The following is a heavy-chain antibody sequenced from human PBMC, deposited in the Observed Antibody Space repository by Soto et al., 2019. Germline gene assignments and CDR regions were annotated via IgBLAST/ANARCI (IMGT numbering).Heavy chain of an antibody. CDR2: ISGGGSST. D-gene: IGHD6-6*01. J-gene: IGHJ3*02. CDR1: EITFSGYA. CDR3: AKNSRTTSSRGAFDI. V-gene: IGHV3-23*01. Sequence: EVQLLESGGGLVQPGGSLRLSCAASEITFSGYAMSWVRQAPGKGLEWVSGISGGGSSTYYADSVKGRFTISRDNSKNTLYLQMNSLRAEDTAVYYCAKNSRTTSSRGAFDIWGQGTMVTVSS.